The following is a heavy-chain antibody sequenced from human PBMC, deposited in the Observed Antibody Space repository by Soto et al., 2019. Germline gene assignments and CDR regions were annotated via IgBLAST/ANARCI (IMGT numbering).Heavy chain of an antibody. CDR1: GGSISSSSYY. Sequence: SETLSLTCTVSGGSISSSSYYWGWIRQPPGKGLEWIGSIYYSGSTYYNPSLKSRVTISVDTSKNQFSLKLSSVTAADTAVYYCARHLVPSSSWYIYYYYGMDVWGQGTTVT. CDR2: IYYSGST. CDR3: ARHLVPSSSWYIYYYYGMDV. D-gene: IGHD6-13*01. J-gene: IGHJ6*02. V-gene: IGHV4-39*01.